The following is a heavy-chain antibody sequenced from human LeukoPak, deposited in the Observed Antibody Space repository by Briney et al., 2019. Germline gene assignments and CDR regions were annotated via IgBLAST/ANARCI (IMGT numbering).Heavy chain of an antibody. J-gene: IGHJ4*02. V-gene: IGHV3-23*01. CDR2: TSGSGGST. CDR3: AKETSPTYYYGSGTYSPLDY. Sequence: QTGGSLRLSCAASGFTFSSYAMSWVRQAPGKGLECVSVTSGSGGSTYYADSVKGRFTISRDNSKNLLYLQMNSLRAEDTAVYYCAKETSPTYYYGSGTYSPLDYWGQGTLVTVSS. D-gene: IGHD3-10*01. CDR1: GFTFSSYA.